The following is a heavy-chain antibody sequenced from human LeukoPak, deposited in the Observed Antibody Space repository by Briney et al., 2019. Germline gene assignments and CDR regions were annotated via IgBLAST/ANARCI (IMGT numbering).Heavy chain of an antibody. V-gene: IGHV1-2*02. CDR2: INPNSGGT. J-gene: IGHJ5*02. CDR3: ATLDGSGIAVAGYNWFDP. D-gene: IGHD6-19*01. CDR1: GYTFTGYY. Sequence: ASVKVSCKASGYTFTGYYMHWVRQAPGQGLEWMGWINPNSGGTNYAQKFQGRVTMTRDTSISTAYMELSRLRSDDTAVYYCATLDGSGIAVAGYNWFDPWGQGTLVTVPS.